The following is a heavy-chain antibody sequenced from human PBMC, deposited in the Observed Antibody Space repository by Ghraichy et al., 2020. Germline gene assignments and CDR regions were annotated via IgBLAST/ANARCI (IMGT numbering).Heavy chain of an antibody. CDR2: IRSKVNSYAT. V-gene: IGHV3-73*01. CDR3: TGSMSMDYYGMDL. J-gene: IGHJ6*02. CDR1: GFTSSGSS. D-gene: IGHD6-25*01. Sequence: GGSLRLSCAASGFTSSGSSVHWVRQASGKGLEWVGRIRSKVNSYATTYDASVEGRFTFSRDDSKNTAYLQMNSPKTEDTAVYYCTGSMSMDYYGMDLWGQGTTVTVSS.